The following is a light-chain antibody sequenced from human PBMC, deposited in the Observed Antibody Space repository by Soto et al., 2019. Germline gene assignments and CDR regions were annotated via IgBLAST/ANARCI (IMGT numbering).Light chain of an antibody. CDR2: SND. J-gene: IGLJ2*01. Sequence: QAVLTQPPSASGTPGQRVTISCYGSRSNIGSNSVNWYQQFPGTAPKLLMYSNDQRPSGVPDRFSGSKSGTSASLAISGLQSEDEADYHCATWADSLNGAVFGGGTKLTVL. CDR1: RSNIGSNS. V-gene: IGLV1-44*01. CDR3: ATWADSLNGAV.